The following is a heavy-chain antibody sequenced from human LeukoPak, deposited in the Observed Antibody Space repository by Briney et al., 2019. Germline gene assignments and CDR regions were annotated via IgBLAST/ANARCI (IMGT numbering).Heavy chain of an antibody. J-gene: IGHJ4*02. CDR1: GGTFSSYA. V-gene: IGHV1-69*05. CDR2: IIPIFGTA. Sequence: SVKVSCKASGGTFSSYAISWVRQAPGQGLEWMGGIIPIFGTANYAQKLQGRVTMTTDTSTSTAYMELRSLRSDDTAVYYCARAHRDYVWGSYGYWGQGTLGTVSS. D-gene: IGHD3-16*01. CDR3: ARAHRDYVWGSYGY.